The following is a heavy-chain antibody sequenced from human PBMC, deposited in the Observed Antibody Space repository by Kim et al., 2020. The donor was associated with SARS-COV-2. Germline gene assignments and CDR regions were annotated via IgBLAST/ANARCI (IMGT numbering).Heavy chain of an antibody. D-gene: IGHD6-13*01. Sequence: GGSLRLSCAASGFTFSSYAMHWVRQAPGKGLEWVAVISYDGSNKYYADSVKGRFTISRDNSKNTLYLQMNSLRAEDTDVYYCARDPFLLSIAAAGNWFDP. CDR3: ARDPFLLSIAAAGNWFDP. V-gene: IGHV3-30-3*01. J-gene: IGHJ5*02. CDR1: GFTFSSYA. CDR2: ISYDGSNK.